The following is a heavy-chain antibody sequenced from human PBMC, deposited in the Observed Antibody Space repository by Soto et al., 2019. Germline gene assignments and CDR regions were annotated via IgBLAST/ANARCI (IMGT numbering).Heavy chain of an antibody. V-gene: IGHV4-30-4*01. CDR1: GGSISSGDYY. CDR2: IYYSGST. CDR3: AREDSELPDAFDI. D-gene: IGHD1-26*01. Sequence: PSETLSLTCTVSGGSISSGDYYWSWIRQPPGKGLEWIGYIYYSGSTYYNPSLKSRVTISVDTSKNQFSLKLSSVTAADTAVYYCAREDSELPDAFDIWGQGTMVTVS. J-gene: IGHJ3*02.